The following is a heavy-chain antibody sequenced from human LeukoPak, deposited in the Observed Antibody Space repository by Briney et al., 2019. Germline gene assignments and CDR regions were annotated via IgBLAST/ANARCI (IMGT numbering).Heavy chain of an antibody. J-gene: IGHJ4*02. CDR2: INPNSGGT. V-gene: IGHV1-2*02. CDR3: ARGTGRLLLPFGY. CDR1: GYTFTGYY. Sequence: ASVKVPCKASGYTFTGYYMHWVGQAPGQGLEWMGWINPNSGGTNYAQKFQGRVTMTRDTSISTAYMELSRLRSDDTAVYYCARGTGRLLLPFGYWGQGTLVTVSS. D-gene: IGHD3-22*01.